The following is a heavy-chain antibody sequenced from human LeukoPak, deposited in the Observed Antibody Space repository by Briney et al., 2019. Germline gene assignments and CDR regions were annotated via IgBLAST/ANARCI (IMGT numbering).Heavy chain of an antibody. D-gene: IGHD4-23*01. V-gene: IGHV4-4*09. CDR3: ATLTTVVTAYYFDY. J-gene: IGHJ4*02. Sequence: PSETLSLTCTVSGGSISSYYWSWIRQPPGKGLEWIGYIYHSGSTDYNPSIKSRVTISVDTSKSQFSLKLTSVTAADTAVYYCATLTTVVTAYYFDYWGRGTLVTVSS. CDR1: GGSISSYY. CDR2: IYHSGST.